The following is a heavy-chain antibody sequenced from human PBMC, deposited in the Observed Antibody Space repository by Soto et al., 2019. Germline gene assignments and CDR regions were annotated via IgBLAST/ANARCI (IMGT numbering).Heavy chain of an antibody. CDR3: AKGIVATMCPLDY. CDR2: ISWNSGSI. J-gene: IGHJ4*02. D-gene: IGHD5-12*01. V-gene: IGHV3-9*01. CDR1: GFPFDDYA. Sequence: EVQLVESGGGLVQPGRSLRLSCAASGFPFDDYAMHWVRQAPGKGLEWVSGISWNSGSIGYADSVKGRFTISRDNAKNALYLQMNSLRAEDTALYYCAKGIVATMCPLDYWGQGTLVTVSS.